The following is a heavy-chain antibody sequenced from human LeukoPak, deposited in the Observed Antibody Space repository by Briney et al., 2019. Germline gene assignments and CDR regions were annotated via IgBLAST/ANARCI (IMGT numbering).Heavy chain of an antibody. V-gene: IGHV4-34*01. CDR3: ARLSASSSHNY. J-gene: IGHJ4*02. CDR1: GGSFSGYY. D-gene: IGHD2-2*01. Sequence: SETLSLTCAVYGGSFSGYYWSWIRQPPGKGLEWIGEINHSGSTNYNPSLKSRVTISVDTSKNQFSLKLSSVTAADTAVYYCARLSASSSHNYWGQGTLVTVSS. CDR2: INHSGST.